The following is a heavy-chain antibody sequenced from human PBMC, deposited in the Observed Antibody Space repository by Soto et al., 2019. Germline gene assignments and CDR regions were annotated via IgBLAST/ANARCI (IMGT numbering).Heavy chain of an antibody. D-gene: IGHD6-19*01. Sequence: QVQRVQSGAEVKKPGSSVKVSCKASGGTFSSYAISWVRQAPGQGLEWMGGIIPIFGTANYAQKFQGRVTITADESTSTAYMELSSLRSEDTAVYYCATATVSSGWYYYYYYYGMDVWGQGTTVTVSS. CDR1: GGTFSSYA. CDR2: IIPIFGTA. J-gene: IGHJ6*02. CDR3: ATATVSSGWYYYYYYYGMDV. V-gene: IGHV1-69*01.